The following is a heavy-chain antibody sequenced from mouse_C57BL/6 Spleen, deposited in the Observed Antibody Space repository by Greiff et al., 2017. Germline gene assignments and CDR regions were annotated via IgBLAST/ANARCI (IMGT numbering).Heavy chain of an antibody. J-gene: IGHJ2*01. CDR2: IWSGGST. V-gene: IGHV2-2*01. Sequence: VQLQQSGPGLVQPSQSLSITCTVSGFSLTSYGVHWVRQSPGKGLEWMGVIWSGGSTDYNAAVISRLSISKDNSKSQVFFKMNSLQADDTAIYYCARFLYYFDYWGQGTTLTASS. D-gene: IGHD6-1*01. CDR1: GFSLTSYG. CDR3: ARFLYYFDY.